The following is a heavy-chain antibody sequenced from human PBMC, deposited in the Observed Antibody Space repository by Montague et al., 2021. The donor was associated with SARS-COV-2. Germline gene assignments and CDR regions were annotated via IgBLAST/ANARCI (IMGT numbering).Heavy chain of an antibody. J-gene: IGHJ5*02. CDR1: GGSISSSAYY. D-gene: IGHD3-3*01. Sequence: SETLSLTCTVSGGSISSSAYYWGWIRQPPGKGLEWIGSVYFSGFTYYNPSLKSRVTIPVDTSTNQLSLKLSSATAADTAVYYCARHGDRAEGRLSWFDPWGQGTLVTVSS. CDR2: VYFSGFT. V-gene: IGHV4-39*01. CDR3: ARHGDRAEGRLSWFDP.